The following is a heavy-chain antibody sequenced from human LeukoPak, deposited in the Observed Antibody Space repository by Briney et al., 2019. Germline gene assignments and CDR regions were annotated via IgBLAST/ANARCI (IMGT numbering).Heavy chain of an antibody. J-gene: IGHJ4*02. D-gene: IGHD2-15*01. CDR3: AKGGTGSCYSEIDY. V-gene: IGHV3-23*01. CDR1: GFTFSSYG. CDR2: ISGSGDRT. Sequence: GASLRLSCAACGFTFSSYGLRGVRQAPGRGLEGVSVISGSGDRTYYADSVKGRFTISRDDSKNTLYLQMNSLRVEDTALYYCAKGGTGSCYSEIDYWGQGTLVTVPS.